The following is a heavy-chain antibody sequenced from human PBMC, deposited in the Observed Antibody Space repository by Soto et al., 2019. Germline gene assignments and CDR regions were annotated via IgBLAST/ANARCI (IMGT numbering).Heavy chain of an antibody. CDR1: GDTFTDYY. CDR3: ARERGWATATLDYYYFYMDV. J-gene: IGHJ6*03. D-gene: IGHD5-12*01. V-gene: IGHV1-2*04. CDR2: INPNSGVT. Sequence: QVQLVQSGAEVKKPGASVTVSCRSSGDTFTDYYMHWVRQAPGQGLEWMGWINPNSGVTKYAQKFQGWVTMTRDTSIRTVYMQLSRLRSDDTAVYYCARERGWATATLDYYYFYMDVWGTGTTVTVSS.